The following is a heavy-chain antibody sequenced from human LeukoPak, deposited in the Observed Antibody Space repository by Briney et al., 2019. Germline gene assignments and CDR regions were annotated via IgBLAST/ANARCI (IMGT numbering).Heavy chain of an antibody. CDR2: IYYSGST. CDR1: GGSISSYY. V-gene: IGHV4-59*01. Sequence: PSEALSLTCTVSGGSISSYYWSWIRQPPGKGLEWIGYIYYSGSTNYNPSLKSRVTISVDTSKNQFSLKLSSVTAADTAVYYCARDPDFWSGYSYFDYWGQGTLVTVSS. D-gene: IGHD3-3*01. CDR3: ARDPDFWSGYSYFDY. J-gene: IGHJ4*02.